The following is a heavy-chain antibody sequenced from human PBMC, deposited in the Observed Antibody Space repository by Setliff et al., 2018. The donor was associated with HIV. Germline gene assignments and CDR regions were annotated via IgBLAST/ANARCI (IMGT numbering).Heavy chain of an antibody. CDR2: INPSGGST. CDR1: GYTFTSYY. Sequence: ASVKVSCKASGYTFTSYYIHWVRQAPGQGLEWMGIINPSGGSTNFAQKFQGRVTMTRDTSTSTVYMEVNSLRSEDTAVYFCARTSSALTTRGEYYFDYWGQGTLVTVSS. D-gene: IGHD4-4*01. CDR3: ARTSSALTTRGEYYFDY. J-gene: IGHJ4*02. V-gene: IGHV1-46*01.